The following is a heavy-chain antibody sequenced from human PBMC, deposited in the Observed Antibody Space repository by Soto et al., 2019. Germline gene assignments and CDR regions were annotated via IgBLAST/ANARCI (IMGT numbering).Heavy chain of an antibody. CDR1: GDSVSTNSAT. CDR2: TYYRSNWYT. J-gene: IGHJ5*01. D-gene: IGHD2-8*01. Sequence: QIHLQQSGPGLVKPSQTLSLTCAISGDSVSTNSATWDWIRQSPSRGLEWLGRTYYRSNWYTDYAVSVKGRITLSPDTSNNQLSRQLTSVTPDDTAVYYCARLIGNSWLDSWGQGTLVTVSS. CDR3: ARLIGNSWLDS. V-gene: IGHV6-1*01.